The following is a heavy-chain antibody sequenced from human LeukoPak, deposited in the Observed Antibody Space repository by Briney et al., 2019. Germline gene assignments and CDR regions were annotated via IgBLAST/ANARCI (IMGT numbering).Heavy chain of an antibody. CDR1: GGSISSGYYY. J-gene: IGHJ4*02. V-gene: IGHV4-61*02. D-gene: IGHD3-9*01. CDR3: ARDSNYDILTGYYYFDY. Sequence: PSQTLSLTCTVSGGSISSGYYYWNWIRQPAGKGLEWIGRIYTSGSTNYNPSLKSRVTISVDTSKNQFSLKLSSVTAADTAVYYCARDSNYDILTGYYYFDYWGQGTLVTVSS. CDR2: IYTSGST.